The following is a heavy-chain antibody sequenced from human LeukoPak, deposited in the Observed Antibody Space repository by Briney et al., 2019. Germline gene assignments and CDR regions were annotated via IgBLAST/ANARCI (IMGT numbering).Heavy chain of an antibody. V-gene: IGHV3-9*01. Sequence: GGSLRLSCAASGFTFDDYAMHWVRQAPGKGLEWVSGISWNSGSIGYADSVKGRFTISRDNAKNSLYLQMNSLRAEDTALYYCAKDSGYENYYYYYGMDVWGQGTTVTVPS. CDR1: GFTFDDYA. CDR3: AKDSGYENYYYYYGMDV. CDR2: ISWNSGSI. D-gene: IGHD5-12*01. J-gene: IGHJ6*02.